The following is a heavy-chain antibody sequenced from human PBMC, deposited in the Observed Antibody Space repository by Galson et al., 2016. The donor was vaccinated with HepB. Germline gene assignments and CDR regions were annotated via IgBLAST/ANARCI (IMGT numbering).Heavy chain of an antibody. CDR2: INVENGNT. CDR3: ARSSSWFGGVDY. V-gene: IGHV1-3*01. D-gene: IGHD3-16*01. Sequence: CKASGYTFINNAIHWVRQAPGQRLEWMGWINVENGNTKYSQKFQGRVTMTRDTTASSADMELSSLKSEDTAIYYCARSSSWFGGVDYWGQGTLVTVSS. CDR1: GYTFINNA. J-gene: IGHJ4*02.